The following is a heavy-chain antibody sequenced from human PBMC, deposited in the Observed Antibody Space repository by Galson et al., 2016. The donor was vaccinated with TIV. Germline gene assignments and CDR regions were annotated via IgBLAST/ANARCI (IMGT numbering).Heavy chain of an antibody. Sequence: QSGAEVKKPGESLKISCKASHSSFYGYWIAWVRQMPGNGLEWMGIIYPDDSNTIYSPSFEGPVTLSAHTSINPAYLQSSRLKASDTATYYCARLVSRNCCPTNCPFSVHWFDPWGQGTLVTVSS. D-gene: IGHD1-1*01. CDR2: IYPDDSNT. V-gene: IGHV5-51*01. CDR1: HSSFYGYW. CDR3: ARLVSRNCCPTNCPFSVHWFDP. J-gene: IGHJ5*02.